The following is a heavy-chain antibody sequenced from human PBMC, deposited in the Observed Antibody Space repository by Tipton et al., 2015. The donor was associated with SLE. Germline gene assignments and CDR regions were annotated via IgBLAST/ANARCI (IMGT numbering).Heavy chain of an antibody. J-gene: IGHJ4*02. V-gene: IGHV4-34*01. D-gene: IGHD3-10*01. CDR1: GGSFSGYY. Sequence: TLSLTCAVYGGSFSGYYWSWSRQPPGKGLEWIGEINHSGSTNYNPSLKSRVTISVDTSKNQFSLKLSSVTAADTAVYYCANKGGYYGSGSPFDYWGQGTLVPVSS. CDR2: INHSGST. CDR3: ANKGGYYGSGSPFDY.